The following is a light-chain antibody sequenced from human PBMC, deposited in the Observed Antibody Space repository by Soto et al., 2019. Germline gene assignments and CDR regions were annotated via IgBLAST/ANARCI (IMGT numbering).Light chain of an antibody. CDR3: QAWDSSTEV. Sequence: SSELTQPPSVSVSPGQTASITCSGAKLGDKYACWYQQKPGQSPVLVIYQDSKRASGIPERFSGSNSGNTATLTISGTQAMDEADYYCQAWDSSTEVFGGGTKVTVL. CDR2: QDS. J-gene: IGLJ2*01. CDR1: KLGDKY. V-gene: IGLV3-1*01.